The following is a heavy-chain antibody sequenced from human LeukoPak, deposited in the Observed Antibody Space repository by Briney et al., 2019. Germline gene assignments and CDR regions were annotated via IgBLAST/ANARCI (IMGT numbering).Heavy chain of an antibody. CDR1: GFTFSSYA. Sequence: PGGSLRLSCAASGFTFSSYAMSWVRQAPGKGLEWVSGISGSGGSTYYADSVKGRFTISRDNSKNTLYLQMNSLRAEDTAVYHCAKDGVGSSSWSRRHFDYWGQGTLVIVSS. J-gene: IGHJ4*02. CDR2: ISGSGGST. CDR3: AKDGVGSSSWSRRHFDY. D-gene: IGHD6-13*01. V-gene: IGHV3-23*01.